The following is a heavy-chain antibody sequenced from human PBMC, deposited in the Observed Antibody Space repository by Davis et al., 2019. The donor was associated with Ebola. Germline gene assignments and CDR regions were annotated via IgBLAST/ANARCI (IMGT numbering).Heavy chain of an antibody. J-gene: IGHJ6*02. CDR2: INPSGGST. D-gene: IGHD1-7*01. CDR1: GYTITSYY. CDR3: ARGVDWNYGYYYGMDV. V-gene: IGHV1-46*01. Sequence: AASVKVSCKASGYTITSYYMHWVRQAPGQGLEWMGIINPSGGSTSYAQKFQGRVTITADKSTSTAYMELSSLRSEDTAVYYCARGVDWNYGYYYGMDVWGQGTTVTVSS.